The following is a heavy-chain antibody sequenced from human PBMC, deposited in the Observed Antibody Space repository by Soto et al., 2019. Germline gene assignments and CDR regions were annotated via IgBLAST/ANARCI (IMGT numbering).Heavy chain of an antibody. CDR3: ARGRRGEWLRAPGNWFDP. J-gene: IGHJ5*02. CDR1: GGSISSYY. Sequence: PSETLSLTCTVSGGSISSYYWSWIRQPARKGLEWIGRIYTSGSTNYNPSLKSRVTMSVDTSKNQFSLKLSSVTAADTAVYYCARGRRGEWLRAPGNWFDPWGQGTLVTVSS. D-gene: IGHD5-12*01. CDR2: IYTSGST. V-gene: IGHV4-4*07.